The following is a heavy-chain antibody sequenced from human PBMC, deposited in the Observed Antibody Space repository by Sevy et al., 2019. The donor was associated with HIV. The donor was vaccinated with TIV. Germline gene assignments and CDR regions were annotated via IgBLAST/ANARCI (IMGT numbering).Heavy chain of an antibody. J-gene: IGHJ6*02. CDR1: GFTFSSYA. CDR2: ISYDGSNK. Sequence: GGSLRLSCAASGFTFSSYAMHWVRQAPGKGLEWVAVISYDGSNKYYADSVKGRFTISGDNSKKTLYLQMNSLRAGDTAVYYCARDLGGSYDYYYYGMDVWGQGTTVTVSS. CDR3: ARDLGGSYDYYYYGMDV. V-gene: IGHV3-30-3*01. D-gene: IGHD1-26*01.